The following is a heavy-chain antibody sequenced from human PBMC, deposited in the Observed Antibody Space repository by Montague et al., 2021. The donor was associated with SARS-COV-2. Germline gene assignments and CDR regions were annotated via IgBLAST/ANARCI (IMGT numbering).Heavy chain of an antibody. Sequence: TLSLTCIVSSDSISSGGYYWSWIRQHPGKGLEWIGYIYYSGNTYYNPSLKSRVTMSVDTTKNQFSLTLNSVTAADTAVYYCARGHFRLATQEIYFGYWGQGTLVSVSS. CDR2: IYYSGNT. CDR1: SDSISSGGYY. D-gene: IGHD5-24*01. J-gene: IGHJ4*02. V-gene: IGHV4-31*03. CDR3: ARGHFRLATQEIYFGY.